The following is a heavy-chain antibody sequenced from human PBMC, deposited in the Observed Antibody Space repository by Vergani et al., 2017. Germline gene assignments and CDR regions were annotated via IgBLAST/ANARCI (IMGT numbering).Heavy chain of an antibody. V-gene: IGHV4-39*01. J-gene: IGHJ5*02. CDR1: GASIRSSNYY. D-gene: IGHD6-19*01. Sequence: QLQLQESGPGLVKPSATLSLTCSVSGASIRSSNYYWGWIRQPPGKGLEGIESIYYSGSTYYNPSLKSRVTISVDTSKNQFSLKLSSVTAADTAVYFCAGHSTVEWLVKLGWIDPWGQGILVTVSS. CDR2: IYYSGST. CDR3: AGHSTVEWLVKLGWIDP.